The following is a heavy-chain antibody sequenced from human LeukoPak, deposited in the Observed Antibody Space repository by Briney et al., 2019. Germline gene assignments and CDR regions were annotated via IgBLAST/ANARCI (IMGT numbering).Heavy chain of an antibody. Sequence: ASVKVSCKASGYTFINYGISWVRQAPGQGLEWTGWISGYNGNTNYAQKLQGRVTMTTDTSTSTAYMELRSLRSDDTAVYFCARDGPGYCSSTSCFYQNFDYWGQGTLVTVSS. J-gene: IGHJ4*02. V-gene: IGHV1-18*01. D-gene: IGHD2-2*01. CDR3: ARDGPGYCSSTSCFYQNFDY. CDR1: GYTFINYG. CDR2: ISGYNGNT.